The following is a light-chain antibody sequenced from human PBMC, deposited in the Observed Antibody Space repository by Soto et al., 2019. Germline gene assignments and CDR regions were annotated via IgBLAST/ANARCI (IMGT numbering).Light chain of an antibody. CDR3: CSSAPESTYV. CDR2: KGT. CDR1: SSDVGAYNS. V-gene: IGLV2-23*01. J-gene: IGLJ1*01. Sequence: QSALAQPASVSGSPGQSITISCTGTSSDVGAYNSVSWYQQRPHRAPQVIIYKGTQRPSGVSNRFSGSTSGNAASLTISALQTDDEADYFCCSSAPESTYVCGTGTKLTVL.